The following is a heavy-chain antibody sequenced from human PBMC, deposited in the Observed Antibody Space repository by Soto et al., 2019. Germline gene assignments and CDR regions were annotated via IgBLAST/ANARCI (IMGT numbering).Heavy chain of an antibody. Sequence: PSETLSLTCTVSGGSIDTSDYYWSWIRQQPGKGLEWVGYIFHSGGTYYNPSLTSRLAFSVDTSKNQFSLRLTSVTVADTAVYFCARHPRITRGWNFDLWGRGTLVTVS. V-gene: IGHV4-31*02. J-gene: IGHJ2*01. D-gene: IGHD1-20*01. CDR3: ARHPRITRGWNFDL. CDR1: GGSIDTSDYY. CDR2: IFHSGGT.